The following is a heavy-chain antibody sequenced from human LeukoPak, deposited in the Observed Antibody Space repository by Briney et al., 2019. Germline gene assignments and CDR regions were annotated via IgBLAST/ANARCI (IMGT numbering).Heavy chain of an antibody. J-gene: IGHJ3*02. CDR2: IYYSGST. CDR3: AREVLEWSPDAFDI. V-gene: IGHV4-59*01. D-gene: IGHD3-3*01. CDR1: GGSISSYY. Sequence: SETLSLTCTVSGGSISSYYWSWIRQPPGKGLEWIGYIYYSGSTNYNPSLKSRVTISVDTSKNQFSLKLSSVTAADTAVYYCAREVLEWSPDAFDIWGQGTMVTVSS.